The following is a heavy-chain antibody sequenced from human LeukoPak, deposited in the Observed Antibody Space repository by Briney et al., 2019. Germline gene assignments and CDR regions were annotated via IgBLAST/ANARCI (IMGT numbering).Heavy chain of an antibody. CDR1: GFTFSSYS. CDR3: ARHYGDYRRHPFDY. J-gene: IGHJ4*02. Sequence: GGSLRLSCAASGFTFSSYSMNWVRQAPGKGLEWVSYISSSSSTIYYADSVKGRFTISRDNAKKALFLQMNSLRVEDTAVYYCARHYGDYRRHPFDYWGLGTLVTVSS. CDR2: ISSSSSTI. V-gene: IGHV3-48*04. D-gene: IGHD4-17*01.